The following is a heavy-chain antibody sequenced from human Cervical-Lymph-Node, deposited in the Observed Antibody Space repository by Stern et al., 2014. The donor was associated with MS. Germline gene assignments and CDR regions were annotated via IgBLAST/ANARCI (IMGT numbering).Heavy chain of an antibody. CDR2: IRGSGGST. CDR3: AKDSENYDYVWGSLDY. CDR1: GFTFSSYA. D-gene: IGHD3-16*01. Sequence: EVQLLESGGGLVQPGGSLRLSCAASGFTFSSYAMSWVRQAPGKGLEWVSAIRGSGGSTYYADSVKGRFTISRDNSKNTLYLQMNSLRAEDTAVYYCAKDSENYDYVWGSLDYWGQGTLVTVSS. V-gene: IGHV3-23*01. J-gene: IGHJ4*02.